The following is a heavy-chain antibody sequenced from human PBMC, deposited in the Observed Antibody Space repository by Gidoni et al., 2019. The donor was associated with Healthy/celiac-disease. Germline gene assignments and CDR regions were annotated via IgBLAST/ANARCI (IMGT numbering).Heavy chain of an antibody. D-gene: IGHD3-22*01. CDR1: GFTFSSYD. Sequence: EVQLVESGGGLVQPGGSLRLSCAASGFTFSSYDMQWVSQATGKGLEWVSAIGTAGDTYYPGSVKGRFTISRENAKNSLYLQMNSLRAGDTAVYYCARGQYYYDSSGYYLGSRVSTPPDYWGQGTLVTVSS. J-gene: IGHJ4*02. V-gene: IGHV3-13*01. CDR3: ARGQYYYDSSGYYLGSRVSTPPDY. CDR2: IGTAGDT.